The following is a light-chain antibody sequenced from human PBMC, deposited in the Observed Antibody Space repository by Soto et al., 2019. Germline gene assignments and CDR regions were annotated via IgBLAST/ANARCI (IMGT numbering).Light chain of an antibody. Sequence: PMTQSPSTLTAPVGHRITITCRASQSISNWLAWYQQKPGKAPKLLIYAASTLQSGVPSRFSGSGSGTEFTLTISSLQPEDFATYYCQQLNSYPITFGQGTRLEIK. CDR3: QQLNSYPIT. V-gene: IGKV1-5*01. CDR2: AAS. CDR1: QSISNW. J-gene: IGKJ5*01.